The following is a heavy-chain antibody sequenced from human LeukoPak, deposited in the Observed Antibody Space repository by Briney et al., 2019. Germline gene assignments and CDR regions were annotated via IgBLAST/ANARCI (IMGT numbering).Heavy chain of an antibody. D-gene: IGHD3-9*01. CDR3: ARDAAGGILTGRAGILYY. V-gene: IGHV1-18*01. CDR1: GYTFATFG. J-gene: IGHJ4*02. Sequence: ASVKVSCKASGYTFATFGISWVRQAPGQGLEWIGWISAYNGNTNYAQKLQGRVTMTTDTSTSTAYMELRSLRSDDTAVYYCARDAAGGILTGRAGILYYWGQGTLVTVSS. CDR2: ISAYNGNT.